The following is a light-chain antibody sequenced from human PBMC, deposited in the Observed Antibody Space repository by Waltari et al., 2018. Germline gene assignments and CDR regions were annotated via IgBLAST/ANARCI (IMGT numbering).Light chain of an antibody. Sequence: ENLLTQSPGTLSVSPGERATFFCRASQSVSGNSLAWYQQKPGQAPRLLIYGASSRATGIPDRFSGSGSGTDFTLTISRVAPEDFAVYYCQQFSFSTRWTFGQGTKVEIK. CDR2: GAS. J-gene: IGKJ1*01. V-gene: IGKV3-20*01. CDR1: QSVSGNS. CDR3: QQFSFSTRWT.